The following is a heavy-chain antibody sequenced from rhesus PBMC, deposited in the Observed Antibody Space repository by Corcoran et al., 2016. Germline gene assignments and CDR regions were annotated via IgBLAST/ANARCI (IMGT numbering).Heavy chain of an antibody. CDR2: ISGSGGGT. J-gene: IGHJ6*01. CDR3: ARGTGLYGLDS. D-gene: IGHD2-15*01. V-gene: IGHV4-173*01. CDR1: GGSISGNY. Sequence: QLQLQESGPGLMKPSETLSLTCAVSGGSISGNYGSWIRQPPGKGLEWIGRISGSGGGTDHNPSHKNRVTISTDTSKNQFSLKLSSVTAADTAVYYCARGTGLYGLDSWGQGVVVTVSS.